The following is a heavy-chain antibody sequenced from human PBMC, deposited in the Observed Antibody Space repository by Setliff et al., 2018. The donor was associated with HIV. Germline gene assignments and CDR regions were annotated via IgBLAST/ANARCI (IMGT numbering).Heavy chain of an antibody. CDR2: ISGSGDSR. D-gene: IGHD3-3*01. V-gene: IGHV3-11*04. CDR3: ARWGDTPTFYNFWSGYYFDY. Sequence: PGGSLRLSCGASGSINNYYWNWVRQAPGKGLEWVSYISGSGDSRAYADSVKGRFTISRDNAKSSLYLQMNSLRAEDTAVYFCARWGDTPTFYNFWSGYYFDYWGQGALVTVSS. CDR1: GSINNYY. J-gene: IGHJ4*02.